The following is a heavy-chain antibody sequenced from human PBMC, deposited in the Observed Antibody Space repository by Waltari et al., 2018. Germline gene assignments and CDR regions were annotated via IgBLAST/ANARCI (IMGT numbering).Heavy chain of an antibody. D-gene: IGHD2-21*01. CDR3: ARGRLWSGAFDI. CDR2: INHSGST. CDR1: GGSFSGYY. V-gene: IGHV4-34*01. Sequence: QVQLQQWGAGLLKPSETLSLTCAVYGGSFSGYYWSWIRQPPGKGLAWIGEINHSGSTNYTPSLKSRVTRSVYTSKNQFSLKLSSVTAADTAVYYGARGRLWSGAFDIWGQGTMVTVSS. J-gene: IGHJ3*02.